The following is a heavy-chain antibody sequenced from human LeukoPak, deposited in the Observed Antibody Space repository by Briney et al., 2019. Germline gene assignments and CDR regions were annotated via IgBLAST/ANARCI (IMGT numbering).Heavy chain of an antibody. D-gene: IGHD3-10*02. CDR1: GFTFSSYE. CDR2: ISSSGSTI. CDR3: AELGITMIGGV. Sequence: GGSLRLSCAASGFTFSSYEMNWVRQAPGKGLEWVSYISSSGSTIYYADSVKGRFTISRDNAKNSLYLQMISLRAEDTAVYYCAELGITMIGGVWGKGTTVTISS. V-gene: IGHV3-48*03. J-gene: IGHJ6*04.